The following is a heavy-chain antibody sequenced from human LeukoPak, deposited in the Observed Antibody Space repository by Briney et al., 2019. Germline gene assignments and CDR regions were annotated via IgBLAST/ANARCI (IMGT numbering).Heavy chain of an antibody. CDR1: GGSISSGGYY. CDR3: ARVRGSGWGYYFDY. D-gene: IGHD6-19*01. CDR2: IYYSGST. Sequence: SETLSLTCTVSGGSISSGGYYWSWIRQHPGKGLEWIGYIYYSGSTYYNPSLKSRVTISVDTSKNQFSLKLSSVTAADTAVYYCARVRGSGWGYYFDYWGQGTLVTVSS. J-gene: IGHJ4*02. V-gene: IGHV4-31*03.